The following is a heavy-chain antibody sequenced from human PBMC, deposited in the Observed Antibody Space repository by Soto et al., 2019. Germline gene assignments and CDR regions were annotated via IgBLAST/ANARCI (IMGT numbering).Heavy chain of an antibody. CDR3: ARRYGYSFAY. J-gene: IGHJ4*02. Sequence: QVQLQESGPGLVKPSETLSLTCTVSGGSISSYYWSWIRQPPGKGLEWIGYIYYSGSTNYNPALKLRVTISVDTSNNQFSLKLSSVTAADTAVYYCARRYGYSFAYWGQGTLVTVSS. CDR2: IYYSGST. CDR1: GGSISSYY. D-gene: IGHD1-20*01. V-gene: IGHV4-59*08.